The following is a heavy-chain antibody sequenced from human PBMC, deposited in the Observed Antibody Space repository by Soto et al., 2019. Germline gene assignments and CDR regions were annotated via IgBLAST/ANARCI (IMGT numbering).Heavy chain of an antibody. CDR2: TYYKSKWYN. CDR3: ARGGPYICNWPYYYYYGVDV. D-gene: IGHD1-1*01. CDR1: GDSVSSNNAA. Sequence: SQTLSLTCAISGDSVSSNNAAWNWIRQSPSRGLEWLGRTYYKSKWYNDYAVSMKNRLTINPDTSKNQFSLHLSSVTPDDTAIYYCARGGPYICNWPYYYYYGVDVWGQGSSVTVSS. V-gene: IGHV6-1*01. J-gene: IGHJ6*02.